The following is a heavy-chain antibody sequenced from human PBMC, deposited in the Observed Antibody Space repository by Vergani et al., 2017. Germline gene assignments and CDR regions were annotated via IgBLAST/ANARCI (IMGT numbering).Heavy chain of an antibody. V-gene: IGHV4-30-2*01. CDR1: GGSISSGGYS. Sequence: QLQLQESGSGLVKPSQTLSLTCAVSGGSISSGGYSWSWIRQPPGKGLEWIGYSYHSGSTYYNPSLKSRVTISVDRSKNQFSLKLSSVTAADTAVYYCARATDSSGYPYYFDYWGQGTLVTVSS. D-gene: IGHD3-22*01. CDR3: ARATDSSGYPYYFDY. CDR2: SYHSGST. J-gene: IGHJ4*02.